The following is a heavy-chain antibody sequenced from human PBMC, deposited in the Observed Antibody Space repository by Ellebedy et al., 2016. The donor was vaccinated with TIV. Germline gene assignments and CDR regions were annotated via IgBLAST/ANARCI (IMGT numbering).Heavy chain of an antibody. CDR3: ARGGGVVVVVAATLFDY. Sequence: SETLSLXCAVYGGSFSGYYWSWIRQPPGKGLEWIGEINHSGSTNYNPSLKSRVTISVDTSKNQFSLKLSSVTAADTAVYYCARGGGVVVVVAATLFDYWGQGTLVTVSS. J-gene: IGHJ4*02. CDR1: GGSFSGYY. D-gene: IGHD2-15*01. CDR2: INHSGST. V-gene: IGHV4-34*01.